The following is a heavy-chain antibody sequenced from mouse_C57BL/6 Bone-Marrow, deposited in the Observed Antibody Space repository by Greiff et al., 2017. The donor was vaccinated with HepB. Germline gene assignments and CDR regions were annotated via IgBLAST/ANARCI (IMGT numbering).Heavy chain of an antibody. D-gene: IGHD1-1*01. Sequence: QVQLQQPGAELVMPGASVKLSCKASGYTFTSYWMHWVKQRPGQGLEWIGEIDPSDSYTNYNQKFKGKSTLTVDKSSSTAYMQLSSLTSEDSAIYYCARTLLRCDYYAMDYWGRGTSVTVSS. CDR1: GYTFTSYW. J-gene: IGHJ4*01. V-gene: IGHV1-69*01. CDR2: IDPSDSYT. CDR3: ARTLLRCDYYAMDY.